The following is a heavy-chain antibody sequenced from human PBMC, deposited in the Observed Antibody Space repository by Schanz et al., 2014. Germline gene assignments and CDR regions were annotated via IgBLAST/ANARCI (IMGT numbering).Heavy chain of an antibody. CDR1: GFTFSAYG. J-gene: IGHJ4*02. D-gene: IGHD6-19*01. CDR2: IWFDGNNK. Sequence: VQLVESGGGVVQPGRSLRLSCAASGFTFSAYGMHWVRQAPGKGLEWVAVIWFDGNNKFYADSVKGRFTISRDNSKNTLYLQMNSLRAEDTAVYYCAKDPNSSGWFRHYFHYWGQGTLVTVSS. CDR3: AKDPNSSGWFRHYFHY. V-gene: IGHV3-33*06.